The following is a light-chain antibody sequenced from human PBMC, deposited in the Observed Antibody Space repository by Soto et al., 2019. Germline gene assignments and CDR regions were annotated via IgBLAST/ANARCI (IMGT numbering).Light chain of an antibody. V-gene: IGKV3-20*01. CDR1: QSVSKNY. J-gene: IGKJ1*01. CDR3: QQYGSSAWT. CDR2: GAS. Sequence: EIVLTQSPGTLSLSPGERATLSCRASQSVSKNYVTWYQQKPGQAPGHLIYGASSKATDIPDRFTGSGSGTEFTLSISRLEPEDFAVYYCQQYGSSAWTFGQGTKVEI.